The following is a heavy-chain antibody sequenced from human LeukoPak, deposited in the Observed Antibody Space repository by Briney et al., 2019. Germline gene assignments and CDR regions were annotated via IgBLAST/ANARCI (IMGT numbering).Heavy chain of an antibody. Sequence: GGSLRLSCAASGFTFSSYAMHWVRQAPGKGLEWVAVISYDGSNKYYADSVKGRFTISRDNSKNTLYLQMNSLRAEDTAVYYCAISSGWTHYFDYWGQGTLVTVSS. D-gene: IGHD6-19*01. CDR3: AISSGWTHYFDY. J-gene: IGHJ4*02. V-gene: IGHV3-30*04. CDR2: ISYDGSNK. CDR1: GFTFSSYA.